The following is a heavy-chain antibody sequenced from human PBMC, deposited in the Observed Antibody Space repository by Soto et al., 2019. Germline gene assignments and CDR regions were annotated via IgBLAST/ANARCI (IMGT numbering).Heavy chain of an antibody. CDR1: GGSISSSYW. CDR2: IYHSGSI. CDR3: ASREAAYFDY. Sequence: QVQLQESGPGLVKPSGTLSLTCAVSGGSISSSYWWSWVRQPPGKGLEWIGEIYHSGSINYNPSLKSRGTTSVDKSKNHFSLELRSVTAADTAVYYCASREAAYFDYWGQGTLVTVSS. D-gene: IGHD1-26*01. V-gene: IGHV4-4*02. J-gene: IGHJ4*02.